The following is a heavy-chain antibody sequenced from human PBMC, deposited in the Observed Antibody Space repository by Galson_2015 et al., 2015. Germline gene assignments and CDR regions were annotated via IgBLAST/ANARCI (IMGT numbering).Heavy chain of an antibody. D-gene: IGHD1-26*01. Sequence: SVKVSCKASGGTFSGYAISWVRQAPGQGLEWMGGIIPIFGTANYAQKFQGRVTITADESTSTAYMELSSLRSEDTAVYYCARLSGGWHDTNWFDPWGQGTLVTVSS. CDR2: IIPIFGTA. J-gene: IGHJ5*02. CDR1: GGTFSGYA. V-gene: IGHV1-69*13. CDR3: ARLSGGWHDTNWFDP.